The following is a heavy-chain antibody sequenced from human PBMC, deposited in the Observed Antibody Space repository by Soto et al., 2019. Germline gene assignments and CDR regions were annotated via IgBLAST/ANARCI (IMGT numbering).Heavy chain of an antibody. J-gene: IGHJ4*02. D-gene: IGHD3-22*01. CDR1: GSDFTNHY. V-gene: IGHV5-10-1*01. Sequence: PGESLKISCKGSGSDFTNHYITWVRQLPGKGLEWMGRSNPRDSHTNYNPSFQGHVSMSADKSTSTAHVQWSSLEASDTAINYCARNMDYDSGDVNTLDHWGQGSQVTVSS. CDR2: SNPRDSHT. CDR3: ARNMDYDSGDVNTLDH.